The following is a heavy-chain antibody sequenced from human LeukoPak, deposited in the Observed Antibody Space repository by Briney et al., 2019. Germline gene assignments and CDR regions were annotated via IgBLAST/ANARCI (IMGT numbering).Heavy chain of an antibody. Sequence: SETLSLTCTVSGGSIGSSSYYWGWIRQPPGKGLEWIGSIYYSGSTYYNPSLKSRVTISVDTSKNQFSLKLSSVTAADTAVYCCARTPVTYYYDSSGYTLDYWGQGTLVTVSS. J-gene: IGHJ4*02. V-gene: IGHV4-39*01. CDR2: IYYSGST. CDR3: ARTPVTYYYDSSGYTLDY. D-gene: IGHD3-22*01. CDR1: GGSIGSSSYY.